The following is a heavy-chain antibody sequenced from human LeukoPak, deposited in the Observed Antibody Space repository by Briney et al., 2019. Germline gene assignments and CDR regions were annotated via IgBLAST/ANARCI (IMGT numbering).Heavy chain of an antibody. Sequence: GWISAYNGNTNYAQKLQGRVTMTTDTSTSTAYMELRSLRSDDTAVYYCARDDIAGELLLDYWGQGTLVTVSS. D-gene: IGHD1-26*01. CDR3: ARDDIAGELLLDY. CDR2: ISAYNGNT. V-gene: IGHV1-18*01. J-gene: IGHJ4*02.